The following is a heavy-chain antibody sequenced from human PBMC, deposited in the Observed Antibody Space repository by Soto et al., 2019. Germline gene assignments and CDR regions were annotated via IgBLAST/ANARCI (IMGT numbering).Heavy chain of an antibody. V-gene: IGHV2-26*01. CDR2: TLSNDEK. Sequence: QVTLKESGPVLVEPTETLTLTCSVSGFSLTNARMGVSWIRQPPGKALEWLADTLSNDEKSYSTSLKSRLHNSKDTSKNQVVLTMTNMDPVDTATYSCARTSFVHCSSTSCYKGLDVWGQGTTVTVSS. CDR1: GFSLTNARMG. CDR3: ARTSFVHCSSTSCYKGLDV. D-gene: IGHD2-2*02. J-gene: IGHJ6*02.